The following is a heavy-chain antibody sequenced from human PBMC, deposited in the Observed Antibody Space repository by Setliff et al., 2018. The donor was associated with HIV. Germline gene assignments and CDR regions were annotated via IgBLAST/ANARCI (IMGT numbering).Heavy chain of an antibody. CDR2: MYHTGST. Sequence: SETLSLTCAVSGYSISGGCYWGWIRQPPGKGLEWIGSMYHTGSTYYSPSLNSRFTISVDTSKNQFSLKLRSVTAADTAVYYCARDHIAARSVDYWGQGTLVTVSS. D-gene: IGHD6-6*01. CDR3: ARDHIAARSVDY. V-gene: IGHV4-38-2*02. J-gene: IGHJ4*02. CDR1: GYSISGGCY.